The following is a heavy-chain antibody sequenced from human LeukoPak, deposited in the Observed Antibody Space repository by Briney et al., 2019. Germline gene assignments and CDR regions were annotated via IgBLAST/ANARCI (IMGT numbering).Heavy chain of an antibody. V-gene: IGHV4-39*07. J-gene: IGHJ4*02. CDR1: GGSISSSSYY. CDR2: IYYSGST. D-gene: IGHD2-8*01. CDR3: ARSGGIVLMVYAIFDY. Sequence: SETLSLTCTVSGGSISSSSYYWGWIRQPPGKGLEWIGSIYYSGSTYYNPSLKSRVTISVDTSKNQFSLKLSSVTAADTAVYYCARSGGIVLMVYAIFDYWGQGTLVTVSS.